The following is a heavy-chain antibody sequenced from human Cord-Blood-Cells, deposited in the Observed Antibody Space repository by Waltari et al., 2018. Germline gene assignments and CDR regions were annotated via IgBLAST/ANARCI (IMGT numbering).Heavy chain of an antibody. CDR3: ARGVDCSSTSCYNWFDP. J-gene: IGHJ5*02. CDR1: GYTITGSY. D-gene: IGHD2-2*01. V-gene: IGHV1-2*02. CDR2: INPNSGGT. Sequence: QVQLVQSGSEVKKPGASVKVHCKASGYTITGSYMTWVCQAPGQGLEWRGWINPNSGGTTYAQKFQGMVTMTRDTSISTAYMELSRLRSDDTAVYYCARGVDCSSTSCYNWFDPWGQGTLVTVSS.